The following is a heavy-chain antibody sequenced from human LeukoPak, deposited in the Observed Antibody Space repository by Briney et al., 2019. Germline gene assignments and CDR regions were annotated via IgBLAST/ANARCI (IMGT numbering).Heavy chain of an antibody. CDR2: IWYDGSNK. D-gene: IGHD5-24*01. V-gene: IGHV3-33*06. J-gene: IGHJ4*02. Sequence: GRSLRLSCAASGFTFSSYGMHWVRQAPGKGLEWVAVIWYDGSNKYYADSVKGRFTISRDNSKNTLYLQMNSLRAEDTAVYYCAKDTDGSNDYWGQGTLVTVSS. CDR3: AKDTDGSNDY. CDR1: GFTFSSYG.